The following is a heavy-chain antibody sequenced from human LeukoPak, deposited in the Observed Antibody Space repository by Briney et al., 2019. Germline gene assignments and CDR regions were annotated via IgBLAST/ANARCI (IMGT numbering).Heavy chain of an antibody. D-gene: IGHD3-10*01. J-gene: IGHJ6*03. CDR2: IKQDGTEK. CDR3: ARDRGYPSYMDV. V-gene: IGHV3-7*01. Sequence: GGSLRLSCAASGFTFNTYWMSWVRQAPGKGLEWVANIKQDGTEKYSVDSVNGRFTVSRDNAKNSLYLQINSLRAEDTAVYYCARDRGYPSYMDVWGKGTTVTVSS. CDR1: GFTFNTYW.